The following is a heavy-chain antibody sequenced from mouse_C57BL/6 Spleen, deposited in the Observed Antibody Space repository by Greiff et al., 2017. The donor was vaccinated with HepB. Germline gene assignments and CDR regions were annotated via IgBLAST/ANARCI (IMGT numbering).Heavy chain of an antibody. D-gene: IGHD2-5*01. J-gene: IGHJ2*01. V-gene: IGHV1-42*01. Sequence: EVKLVESGPELVKPGASVKISCKASGYSFTGYYMNWVKQSPEKSLEWIGEINPSTGGTTYNQKFKAKATLTVDKSSSTAYMQLKSLTSEDSAVYYCARRGLSNYVSYWGQGTTLTVSS. CDR3: ARRGLSNYVSY. CDR2: INPSTGGT. CDR1: GYSFTGYY.